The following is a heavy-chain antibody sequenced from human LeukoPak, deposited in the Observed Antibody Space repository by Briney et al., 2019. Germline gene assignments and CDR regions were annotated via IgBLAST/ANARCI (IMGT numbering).Heavy chain of an antibody. D-gene: IGHD5-18*01. CDR2: ISPYNGHT. J-gene: IGHJ4*02. Sequence: ASVKVSCKASGYTFTSYYMHWVRQAPGQGLEWMGWISPYNGHTNYAQKLQGRVTMTTDTSTSTAYMELRSLRSDDTAVYYCARNLGYSYGYADFDYWGQGTLVTVSS. CDR3: ARNLGYSYGYADFDY. CDR1: GYTFTSYY. V-gene: IGHV1-18*04.